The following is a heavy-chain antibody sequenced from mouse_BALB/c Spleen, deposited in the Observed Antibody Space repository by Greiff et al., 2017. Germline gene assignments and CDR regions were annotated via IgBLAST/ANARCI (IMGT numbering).Heavy chain of an antibody. J-gene: IGHJ4*01. CDR1: GYTFTSYV. V-gene: IGHV1-14*01. CDR2: INPYNDGT. CDR3: ARLRGYYAMDY. Sequence: EVQLQQSGPELVKPGASVKMSCKASGYTFTSYVMHWVKQKPGQGLEWIGYINPYNDGTKYNEKFKGKATLTSDKSSSTAYMELSSLTSEDSAVYYCARLRGYYAMDYWGQGTSVTVSS.